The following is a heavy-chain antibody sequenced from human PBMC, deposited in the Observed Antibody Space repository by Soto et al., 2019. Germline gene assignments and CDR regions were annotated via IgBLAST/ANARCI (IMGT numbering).Heavy chain of an antibody. D-gene: IGHD2-2*01. CDR3: AGGGYCISTSCYLNWFDP. CDR1: GFTFSNYA. J-gene: IGHJ5*02. Sequence: QVQLVESGGGVVQPGRSLRLSCAASGFTFSNYAMHWVRQAPGKGLEWVALISYDGSNKYYADSVKGRFTISRDNSKNTLYLQMNSLSAEDTAVYYCAGGGYCISTSCYLNWFDPWGQGTLVTVSS. CDR2: ISYDGSNK. V-gene: IGHV3-30-3*01.